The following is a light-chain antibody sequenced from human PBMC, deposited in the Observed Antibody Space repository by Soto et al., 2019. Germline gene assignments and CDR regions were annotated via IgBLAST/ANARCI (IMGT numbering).Light chain of an antibody. V-gene: IGKV1-5*03. Sequence: DIQRTQSPSTLSASVGDRVTITCRASQSISSWLAWYQQKPGKAPKLLIYKASSLESGFPSRFSGSGSGTEFTLTISSLQPDDFATYYCQPYNSYPFTFGPGTKVDIK. J-gene: IGKJ3*01. CDR1: QSISSW. CDR2: KAS. CDR3: QPYNSYPFT.